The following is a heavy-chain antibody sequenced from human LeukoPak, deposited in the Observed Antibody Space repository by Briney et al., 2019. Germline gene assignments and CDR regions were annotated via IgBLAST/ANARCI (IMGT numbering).Heavy chain of an antibody. Sequence: SETLSLTCTVSGGSISSGDYYWSWIRQPPGKGLEWIGYIYYSGSTNYNPSLKSRVTMSVDTSKNQFSLKLSSVTAADTAVYYCARGYDFWSGNNWFDPWGQGTLVTVSS. CDR3: ARGYDFWSGNNWFDP. CDR2: IYYSGST. D-gene: IGHD3-3*01. V-gene: IGHV4-61*08. CDR1: GGSISSGDYY. J-gene: IGHJ5*02.